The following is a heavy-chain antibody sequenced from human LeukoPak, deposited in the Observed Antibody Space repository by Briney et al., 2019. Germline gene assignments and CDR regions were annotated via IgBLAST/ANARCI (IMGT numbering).Heavy chain of an antibody. J-gene: IGHJ4*02. CDR2: ISAKNGNT. CDR1: GYTFNRYG. D-gene: IGHD1-26*01. Sequence: ASVKVSCKASGYTFNRYGISWVQQAPGQGLEWMGWISAKNGNTIYAQKVQGRVTMTTDTSTSTAYMELRSLRSDDTGIYYCARDTEWEKNPDYFDCWGQGTLVTVSS. V-gene: IGHV1-18*01. CDR3: ARDTEWEKNPDYFDC.